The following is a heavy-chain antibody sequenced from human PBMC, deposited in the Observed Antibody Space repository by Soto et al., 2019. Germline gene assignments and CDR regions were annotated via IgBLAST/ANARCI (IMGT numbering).Heavy chain of an antibody. J-gene: IGHJ4*02. CDR1: GFSFDNCA. CDR2: IKSDGSST. CDR3: AQLGLMTFSHKHYFNH. D-gene: IGHD3-16*01. Sequence: GGSLRLSCVASGFSFDNCAMSWVRQAPGKGLEWVSAIKSDGSSTYYAASVKDRFIISRDNSKNTLYLQLNSLRAEDTAVYYCAQLGLMTFSHKHYFNHWGRGTLVTVSS. V-gene: IGHV3-23*01.